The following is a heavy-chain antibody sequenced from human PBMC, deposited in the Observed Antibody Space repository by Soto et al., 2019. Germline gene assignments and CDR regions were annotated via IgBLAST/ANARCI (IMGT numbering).Heavy chain of an antibody. V-gene: IGHV4-34*01. CDR2: INHSGST. Sequence: SETLSLTCAVYGGSFSGYYWSWIRQPPGKGLEWIGEINHSGSTNYNPSLKSRVTISVDTSKNQFSLKLSSVTAADTAVYYCARAFYFDYWGQGTLVTVSS. J-gene: IGHJ4*02. CDR3: ARAFYFDY. CDR1: GGSFSGYY.